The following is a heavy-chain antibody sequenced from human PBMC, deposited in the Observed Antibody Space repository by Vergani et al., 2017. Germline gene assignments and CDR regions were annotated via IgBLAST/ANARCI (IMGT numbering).Heavy chain of an antibody. J-gene: IGHJ4*02. CDR2: IYYSGST. Sequence: QVQLQQWGAGLLKPSETLSLTCTVSGGSISSYYWSWIRQPPGKGLEWIGYIYYSGSTNYNPSLKSRVTISVDTSKNQFSLKLSSVTAADTAVYYCARGPPIETGRVWFFDYWGQGTLVTVSS. D-gene: IGHD1-1*01. CDR3: ARGPPIETGRVWFFDY. CDR1: GGSISSYY. V-gene: IGHV4-59*01.